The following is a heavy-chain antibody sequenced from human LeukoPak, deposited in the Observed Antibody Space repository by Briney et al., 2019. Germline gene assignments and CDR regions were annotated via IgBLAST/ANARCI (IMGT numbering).Heavy chain of an antibody. CDR3: ASDHSYGYFDY. J-gene: IGHJ4*02. CDR2: INHSGST. D-gene: IGHD5-18*01. Sequence: SETPSLTRAVYGGSFSGYYWSWIRQPPGKGLEWIGEINHSGSTNYNPSLKSRVTISVDTSKNQFSLKLNSVTAADTAVYYCASDHSYGYFDYWGQGTLVTVSS. V-gene: IGHV4-34*01. CDR1: GGSFSGYY.